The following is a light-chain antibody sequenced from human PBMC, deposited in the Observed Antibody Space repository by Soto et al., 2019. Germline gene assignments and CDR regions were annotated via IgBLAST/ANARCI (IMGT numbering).Light chain of an antibody. CDR3: QQSYSTPQT. J-gene: IGKJ1*01. V-gene: IGKV1-39*01. CDR2: AAS. Sequence: DIHMTQSPSSLSASVGDRVTITCRASQSISSYLNWYQHKPGKAPKLMIYAASSLQTGVPSRFSGSGSGTEFTLAISSLHPEDFATYYCQQSYSTPQTFGHGTKVDI. CDR1: QSISSY.